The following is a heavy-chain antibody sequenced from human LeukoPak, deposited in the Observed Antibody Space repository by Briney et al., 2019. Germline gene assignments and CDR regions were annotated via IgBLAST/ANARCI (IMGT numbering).Heavy chain of an antibody. J-gene: IGHJ6*03. CDR2: IYSGGST. CDR1: GFPVSSNY. D-gene: IGHD5-24*01. CDR3: ARAPPDKRYYYYYMDV. Sequence: PGGSLRLSCAASGFPVSSNYMSWVRQAPGKGLEWVSVIYSGGSTYYADSVKGRFTISRDNSKNTLYLQMNSLRAEDTAVYYCARAPPDKRYYYYYMDVWGKGTTVTVSS. V-gene: IGHV3-53*01.